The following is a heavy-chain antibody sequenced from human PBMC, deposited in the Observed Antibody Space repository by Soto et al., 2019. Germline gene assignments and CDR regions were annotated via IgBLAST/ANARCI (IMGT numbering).Heavy chain of an antibody. CDR1: GYTFTSYA. CDR2: INAGNGNT. CDR3: ARSRSSSYQYYFDY. V-gene: IGHV1-3*05. Sequence: QVQLVQSGAEEKKPGASVKVSCKASGYTFTSYAMHWVRQAPGQRLEWMGWINAGNGNTKYSQKFQGRVTITRDTSASTAYMYLSSLRCEDTAVYYCARSRSSSYQYYFDYWGQGTLVTVSS. J-gene: IGHJ4*02. D-gene: IGHD6-13*01.